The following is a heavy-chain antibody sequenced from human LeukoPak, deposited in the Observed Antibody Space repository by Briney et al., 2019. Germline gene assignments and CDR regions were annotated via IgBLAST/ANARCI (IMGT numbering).Heavy chain of an antibody. CDR3: AGVRTFGGVIAY. J-gene: IGHJ4*02. CDR1: GGSISSSSYY. V-gene: IGHV4-39*07. D-gene: IGHD3-16*02. Sequence: SETLSLTCTVSGGSISSSSYYWGWIRQPPGKGLEWIGSIYYSGSTYYNPSLKSRVTISGDTSKNQFSLKLSSVTAADTAVYYCAGVRTFGGVIAYWGQGTLVTVSS. CDR2: IYYSGST.